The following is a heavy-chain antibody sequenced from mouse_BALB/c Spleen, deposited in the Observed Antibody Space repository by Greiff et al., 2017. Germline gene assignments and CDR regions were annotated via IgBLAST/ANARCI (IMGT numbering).Heavy chain of an antibody. CDR3: TRGMITTGFAY. CDR2: IRLKSNNYAT. Sequence: EVKLMESGGGLVQPGGSMKLSCVASGFTFSNYWMNWVRQSPEKGLEWVAEIRLKSNNYATHYAESVKGRFTISRDDSKSSVYLQMNNLRAEDTGIYYCTRGMITTGFAYWGQGTLVTVSA. CDR1: GFTFSNYW. J-gene: IGHJ3*01. D-gene: IGHD2-4*01. V-gene: IGHV6-6*02.